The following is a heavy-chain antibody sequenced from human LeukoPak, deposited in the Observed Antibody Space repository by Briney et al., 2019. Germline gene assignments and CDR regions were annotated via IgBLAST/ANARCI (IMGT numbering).Heavy chain of an antibody. CDR3: AKGSSWNAEYFQH. J-gene: IGHJ1*01. CDR1: GFTFSSYA. D-gene: IGHD6-13*01. V-gene: IGHV3-23*01. CDR2: ISGSGGST. Sequence: GSLXLSCAASGFTFSSYALSWVRQAPGKGLEWVSGISGSGGSTYYADSVKGRFTISRDNSKNTLYLQMNSLRAEDTAVYYCAKGSSWNAEYFQHWGQGTLVTVSS.